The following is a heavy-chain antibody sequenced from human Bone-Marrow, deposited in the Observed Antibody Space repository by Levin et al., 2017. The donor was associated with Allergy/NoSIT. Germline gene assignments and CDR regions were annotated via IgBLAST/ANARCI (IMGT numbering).Heavy chain of an antibody. Sequence: QSGGSLRLSCAASGFTVSSNYMSWVRQAPGKGLEWVSVIYSGGSTYYADSVKGRFTISRDNSKNTLYLQMNSLRAEDTAVYYCASIAARNGMDVWGQGTTVTVSS. CDR1: GFTVSSNY. V-gene: IGHV3-66*01. CDR2: IYSGGST. CDR3: ASIAARNGMDV. J-gene: IGHJ6*02. D-gene: IGHD6-13*01.